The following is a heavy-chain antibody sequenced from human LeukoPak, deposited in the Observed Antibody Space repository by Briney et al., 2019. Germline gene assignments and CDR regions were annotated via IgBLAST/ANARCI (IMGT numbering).Heavy chain of an antibody. V-gene: IGHV4-4*02. D-gene: IGHD6-19*01. J-gene: IGHJ4*02. CDR3: ARSGSGRLLDY. Sequence: SGTLSLTCAVSGGSISTAHWWNWVRQPPGKALEWIGSIYYSGSTYYNPSLKSRVTITVDTSKNQFSLKLSSVTATDTAVYFCARSGSGRLLDYWGQGTLVTVSS. CDR1: GGSISTAHW. CDR2: IYYSGST.